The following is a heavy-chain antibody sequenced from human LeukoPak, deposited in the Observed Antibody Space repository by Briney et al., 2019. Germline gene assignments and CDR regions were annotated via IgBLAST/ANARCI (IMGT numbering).Heavy chain of an antibody. CDR1: GGSFSGYY. D-gene: IGHD3-22*01. J-gene: IGHJ4*02. V-gene: IGHV4-34*01. CDR3: ARVNYDSSGYYNPYSDY. Sequence: PSETLSLTCAVYGGSFSGYYWSWIRQPPGKGLEWIGEINHSGSTNYNPSLKSRVTISVDTSKNQFSLKLSSVTAADTAVYYCARVNYDSSGYYNPYSDYWGQGTLVTVSS. CDR2: INHSGST.